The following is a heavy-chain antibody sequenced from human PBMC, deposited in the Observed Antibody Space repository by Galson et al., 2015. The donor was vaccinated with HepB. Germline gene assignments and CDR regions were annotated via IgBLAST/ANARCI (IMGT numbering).Heavy chain of an antibody. D-gene: IGHD2-2*01. V-gene: IGHV3-73*01. Sequence: SLRLSCAASGFTFSGSAMHWVRQASGKGLEWVGRIRSKANSYATAYAASVKGRFTISRDDSKNTAYLQMNSLKTEDTAVYYCTRLVVVPAAIDYYYYYGMDVWGQGTTVTVSS. J-gene: IGHJ6*02. CDR3: TRLVVVPAAIDYYYYYGMDV. CDR2: IRSKANSYAT. CDR1: GFTFSGSA.